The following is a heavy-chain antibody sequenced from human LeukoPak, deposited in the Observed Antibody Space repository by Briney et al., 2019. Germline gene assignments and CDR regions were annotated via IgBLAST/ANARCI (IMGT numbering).Heavy chain of an antibody. CDR1: GFTFSSYA. V-gene: IGHV3-23*01. CDR2: ISGSGGST. D-gene: IGHD4-17*01. J-gene: IGHJ4*02. Sequence: GGSLRLSCAASGFTFSSYAMSWVRQAPGKGLEWVSAISGSGGSTYYADSVKGRFTISRDNSKNTLYLQMNSLRAEDTAVYYYAKDGPYGDYVRSLDYWGQGTLVTVSS. CDR3: AKDGPYGDYVRSLDY.